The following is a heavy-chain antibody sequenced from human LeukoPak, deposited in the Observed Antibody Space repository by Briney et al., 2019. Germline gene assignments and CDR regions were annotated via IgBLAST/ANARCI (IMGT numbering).Heavy chain of an antibody. D-gene: IGHD6-19*01. CDR3: ARTLTWQWLVKRRAFDI. V-gene: IGHV1-8*01. J-gene: IGHJ3*02. CDR1: GYTFTSYD. Sequence: ASVTVSCKASGYTFTSYDSNWLRQPTAQGLEWMGWVIPNTGNTGYAQTYQGRVTMTRNTSISTACMELSSLRSEETAVYCCARTLTWQWLVKRRAFDICSQGRIATASA. CDR2: VIPNTGNT.